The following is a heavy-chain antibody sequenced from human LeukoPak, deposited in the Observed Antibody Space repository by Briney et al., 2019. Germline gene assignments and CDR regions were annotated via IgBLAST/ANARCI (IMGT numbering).Heavy chain of an antibody. CDR1: GFTFSNYG. D-gene: IGHD2-2*01. CDR2: IWYDGSDK. V-gene: IGHV3-33*01. CDR3: ATPPYCSSTSCPLYYFDY. J-gene: IGHJ4*02. Sequence: PGGSLRLSCAASGFTFSNYGMHWVRQAPGKGLEWVAVIWYDGSDKYHADSVKGRFTISRDNSKNTLYLQMNSLRAEDTAVYYCATPPYCSSTSCPLYYFDYWGQGTLVTVSS.